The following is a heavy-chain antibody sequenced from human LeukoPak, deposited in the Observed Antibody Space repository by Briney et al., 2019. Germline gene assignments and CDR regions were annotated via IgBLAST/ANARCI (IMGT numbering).Heavy chain of an antibody. D-gene: IGHD3-16*01. CDR2: ISGSGGST. CDR1: GFTFSSYA. V-gene: IGHV3-23*01. J-gene: IGHJ6*02. CDR3: SRFRWGDYYYYGVDV. Sequence: GGSLRLSCAASGFTFSSYALNWVRQAPGQGLELVSAISGSGGSTHHADSVKGRFTISRDSSKNMLYLQLNSLRAEDTAIYYCSRFRWGDYYYYGVDVWGQGTTVTVSS.